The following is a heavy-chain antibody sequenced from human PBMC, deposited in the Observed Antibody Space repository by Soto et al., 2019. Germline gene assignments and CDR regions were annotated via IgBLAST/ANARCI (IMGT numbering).Heavy chain of an antibody. D-gene: IGHD3-3*01. Sequence: QVQLVQSGAEVKTLGSSLKVSCKASGGSFGNSAINWVRQTPGQGLEWLGGFIPVYRTLNYAQKFQGRVTITADESTGTAYMTLSSLASDDTAVYYCATGVVWIGYFTVDSWGQGTRVTVSS. CDR3: ATGVVWIGYFTVDS. CDR1: GGSFGNSA. CDR2: FIPVYRTL. J-gene: IGHJ4*02. V-gene: IGHV1-69*01.